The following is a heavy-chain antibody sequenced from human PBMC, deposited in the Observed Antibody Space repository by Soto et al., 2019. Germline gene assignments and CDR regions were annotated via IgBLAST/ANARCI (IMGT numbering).Heavy chain of an antibody. V-gene: IGHV3-30*18. D-gene: IGHD6-6*01. CDR1: GFTFRAYG. CDR3: AKGSSSVYYYYYGMDV. Sequence: PVGSLRLSCAASGFTFRAYGMYWVRQAPGKGLEWVAVISNDGSNKYYADSVKGRFAISRDNSKNTLYLQMNSLRGEDTAMYYCAKGSSSVYYYYYGMDVWGQGTTVTVS. CDR2: ISNDGSNK. J-gene: IGHJ6*02.